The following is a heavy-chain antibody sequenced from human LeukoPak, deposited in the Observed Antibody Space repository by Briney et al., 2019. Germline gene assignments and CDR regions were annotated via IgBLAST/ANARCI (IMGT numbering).Heavy chain of an antibody. CDR2: IKSKTDGGTT. V-gene: IGHV3-15*01. CDR1: GFTFSNAW. D-gene: IGHD3-10*01. CDR3: TTGPFDYYGSASYLANGMDV. Sequence: GGSLRLSCAASGFTFSNAWMSWVRQAPGKGLEWVGRIKSKTDGGTTDYTASVKGRFTISRDDSKNTLYLQMNSLKTEDTAVYYCTTGPFDYYGSASYLANGMDVWGQGTTVTVSS. J-gene: IGHJ6*02.